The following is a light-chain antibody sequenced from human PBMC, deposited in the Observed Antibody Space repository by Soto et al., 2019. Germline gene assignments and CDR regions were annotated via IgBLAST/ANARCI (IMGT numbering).Light chain of an antibody. CDR3: QTWGTGIQV. J-gene: IGLJ2*01. V-gene: IGLV4-69*01. CDR1: SGHSSYA. CDR2: LNSDGSH. Sequence: QPVLTQSPSASASLGASVKLTCTLRSGHSSYAIAWHQQQPEKGPRYLTKLNSDGSHSKGDGIPDRFSGSSSGAERYLTIPSLQSEDEADYYCQTWGTGIQVFGGGTKLTVL.